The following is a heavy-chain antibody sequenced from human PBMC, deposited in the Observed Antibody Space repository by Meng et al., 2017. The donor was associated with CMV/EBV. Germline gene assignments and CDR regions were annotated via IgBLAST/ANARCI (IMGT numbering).Heavy chain of an antibody. CDR3: AKSGYCSSTSCYIHYYYGMDV. D-gene: IGHD2-2*02. J-gene: IGHJ6*02. CDR2: IRYDGSNK. CDR1: GFTFSSYG. V-gene: IGHV3-30*02. Sequence: GESLKISCAASGFTFSSYGMHWVRQAPGKGLEWVAFIRYDGSNKYYADSVKGRFTISRGNSKNTLYLQMNSLRAEDTAVYYCAKSGYCSSTSCYIHYYYGMDVWGQGTTVTVSS.